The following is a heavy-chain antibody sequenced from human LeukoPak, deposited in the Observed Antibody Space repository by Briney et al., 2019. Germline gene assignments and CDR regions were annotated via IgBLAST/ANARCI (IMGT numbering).Heavy chain of an antibody. CDR3: ARDGCSGGRCYGIDY. CDR1: GCTFSSYG. J-gene: IGHJ4*02. CDR2: IWYDGSDK. Sequence: GRSLRLSCAASGCTFSSYGMHWVRQAPGKGLEWVAVIWYDGSDKYYADSVKGRFTISRDNSKNTLYRQINSLRAEDTAVYYCARDGCSGGRCYGIDYWGQGTLVTVSS. D-gene: IGHD2-15*01. V-gene: IGHV3-33*01.